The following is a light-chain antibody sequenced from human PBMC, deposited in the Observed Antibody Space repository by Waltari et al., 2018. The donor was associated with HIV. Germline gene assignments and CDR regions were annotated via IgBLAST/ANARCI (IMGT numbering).Light chain of an antibody. Sequence: QSVLTQPPSASGTPGQRVTISCSGSSSNIGSNTVNWYQQLPGTAPKLLIDSNNQRPSWVPDRFSGSKSGTSASLAISGLQSEDEADYYCAAWDDSLNCVVFGGGTKLTVL. CDR2: SNN. V-gene: IGLV1-44*01. J-gene: IGLJ2*01. CDR3: AAWDDSLNCVV. CDR1: SSNIGSNT.